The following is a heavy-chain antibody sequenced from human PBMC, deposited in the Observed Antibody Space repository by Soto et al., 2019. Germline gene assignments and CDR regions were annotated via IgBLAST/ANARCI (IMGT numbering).Heavy chain of an antibody. Sequence: ASVKVSCKASGYTFTSYYMHWVRQAPGQGLEWMGIINPSGGSTSYAQKFQGRVTMTRDTSTSTVYMELSSLRSGDTAVYYCGGPEVAYSGYDNEFRGYGMDVWGQGTTVTVSS. V-gene: IGHV1-46*01. J-gene: IGHJ6*02. CDR3: GGPEVAYSGYDNEFRGYGMDV. CDR1: GYTFTSYY. D-gene: IGHD5-12*01. CDR2: INPSGGST.